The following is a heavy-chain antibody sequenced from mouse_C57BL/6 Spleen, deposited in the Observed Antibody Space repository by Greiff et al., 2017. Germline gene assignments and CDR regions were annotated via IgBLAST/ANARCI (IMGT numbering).Heavy chain of an antibody. V-gene: IGHV1-7*01. CDR2: INPSSGYT. CDR3: AGSEYGGYYPLARDY. Sequence: QVQLQQSGAELVKPGASVKLSCKASGYTFTSYWMHWVKQRPGQGLEWIGYINPSSGYTKYNQKFKDKATLTVDKSYSTAYLQLRSLTYEDSAVYYGAGSEYGGYYPLARDYWGQGTSVTVSS. D-gene: IGHD2-3*01. CDR1: GYTFTSYW. J-gene: IGHJ4*01.